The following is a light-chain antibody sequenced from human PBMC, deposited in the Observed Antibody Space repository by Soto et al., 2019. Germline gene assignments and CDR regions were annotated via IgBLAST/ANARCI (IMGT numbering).Light chain of an antibody. J-gene: IGKJ2*01. Sequence: DIVMTQSPDSLAVSLGERATINCKSSQSVLYSSNNKNYLAWYQQKPGQPPKQLIYWASTRESGVPDRFSGSGSGTDFTLTISSLQAEDVAVYYCQHYYSTPYTFGQGTELEIK. CDR2: WAS. V-gene: IGKV4-1*01. CDR1: QSVLYSSNNKNY. CDR3: QHYYSTPYT.